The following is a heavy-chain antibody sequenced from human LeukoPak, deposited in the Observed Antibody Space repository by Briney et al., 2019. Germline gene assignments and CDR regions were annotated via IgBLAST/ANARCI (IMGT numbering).Heavy chain of an antibody. CDR2: INAGNGNT. CDR3: ARGTPWIQLWTQYFDY. J-gene: IGHJ4*02. CDR1: GYTFTSYA. V-gene: IGHV1-3*01. D-gene: IGHD5-18*01. Sequence: ASVKVSCKASGYTFTSYAMHWVRQAPGQRLEWMGWINAGNGNTKYSQKFQGRVTITRDTSASTAYMELSSLRSEDTAVYYCARGTPWIQLWTQYFDYWGQGTPVTVSS.